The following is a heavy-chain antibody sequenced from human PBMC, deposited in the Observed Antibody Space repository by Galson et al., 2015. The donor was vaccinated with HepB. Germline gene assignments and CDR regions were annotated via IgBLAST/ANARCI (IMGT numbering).Heavy chain of an antibody. CDR1: GYTLTELS. V-gene: IGHV1-24*01. D-gene: IGHD7-27*01. CDR3: ETSTGGYQPYDAFDI. Sequence: SVKVSCKVSGYTLTELSMHWVRQAPGKGLEWMGGFDPEDGETIYAQKFQGIVIMTEDTSTDTAYMEQSSLRSEDSAVYYCETSTGGYQPYDAFDIWGQGTMVTVSS. CDR2: FDPEDGET. J-gene: IGHJ3*02.